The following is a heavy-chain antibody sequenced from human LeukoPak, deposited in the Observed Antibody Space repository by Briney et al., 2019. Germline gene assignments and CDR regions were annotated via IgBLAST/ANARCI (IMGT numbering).Heavy chain of an antibody. CDR2: INPNSGGT. CDR3: ARGGRYCSGGSCYQDY. Sequence: ASVKVSCKASGYTFTGYYMHWVRQAPGQGLEWMGWINPNSGGTNYAQKFQDRVTMTRDTSISTAYMELSRLRSDDTAVYYCARGGRYCSGGSCYQDYWGQGTLVTVSS. V-gene: IGHV1-2*02. D-gene: IGHD2-15*01. J-gene: IGHJ4*02. CDR1: GYTFTGYY.